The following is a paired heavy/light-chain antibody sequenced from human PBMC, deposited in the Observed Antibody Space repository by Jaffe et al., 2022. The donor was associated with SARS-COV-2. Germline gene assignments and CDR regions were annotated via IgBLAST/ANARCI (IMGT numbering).Light chain of an antibody. CDR2: WAS. Sequence: DIVMTQSPDSLAVSLGERATINCKSSQSVLYSSNNRNYLAWYQQKPGQPPKLLIYWASTRESGVPARFSGSGSGTDFTLTVSSLQAEDVAVYYCHQYYSTPYTFGQGTNLEI. CDR1: QSVLYSSNNRNY. V-gene: IGKV4-1*01. J-gene: IGKJ2*01. CDR3: HQYYSTPYT.
Heavy chain of an antibody. V-gene: IGHV3-30*04. CDR2: ISYDGSD. CDR3: ARGPIVMVTARPAGYFDF. J-gene: IGHJ4*02. Sequence: QVQLVESGGGVVQPGMSLRLSCAASGFTFGSHNMHWVRQAPGKGLEWVALISYDGSDKYTDSVKGRFTISRDNSKNTLYLQMNSLRPEDTALYYCARGPIVMVTARPAGYFDFWGRGTLVTVSS. D-gene: IGHD2-21*02. CDR1: GFTFGSHN.